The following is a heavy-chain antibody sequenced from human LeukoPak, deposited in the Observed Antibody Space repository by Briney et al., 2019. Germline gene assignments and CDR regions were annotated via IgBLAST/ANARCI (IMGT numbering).Heavy chain of an antibody. Sequence: GGSLRLSCSASGXTFSSYAMHWVRQAPGKGLEYVSAISSNGGSTYYADSVKGRFTISRDNSKNTLYLQMSSLRAEDTAVYYCVKDQYSGYESRPDYWGQGTLDTVSS. D-gene: IGHD5-12*01. CDR2: ISSNGGST. J-gene: IGHJ4*02. CDR3: VKDQYSGYESRPDY. V-gene: IGHV3-64D*06. CDR1: GXTFSSYA.